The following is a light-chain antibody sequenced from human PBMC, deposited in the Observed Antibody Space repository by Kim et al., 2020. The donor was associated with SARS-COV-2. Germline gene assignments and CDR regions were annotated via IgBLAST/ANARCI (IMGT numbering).Light chain of an antibody. V-gene: IGKV1-12*01. CDR2: GAS. Sequence: DIQMTQSPSSVSASVGDRVTITCRASQSISVWLAWYQQRPGKAPKLLISGASNLQIGVPSRISGSGSGTVFTLTISSLQPEDVGTYYCLHANGFPWTFGQGTKVDIK. CDR3: LHANGFPWT. CDR1: QSISVW. J-gene: IGKJ1*01.